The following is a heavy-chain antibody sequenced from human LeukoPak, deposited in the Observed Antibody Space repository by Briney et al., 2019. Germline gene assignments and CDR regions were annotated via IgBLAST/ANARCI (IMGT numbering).Heavy chain of an antibody. Sequence: PSETLSLTCTVSGGSISSYSWSWIRQPAGKGLEWIGRIFSTGSINYNPSLRSRVTMSVDTSKNQFSLRLSSLTAADTAVYYCARGFRAAAGTGFDYWGQGTLVTVSS. V-gene: IGHV4-4*07. J-gene: IGHJ4*02. D-gene: IGHD6-13*01. CDR3: ARGFRAAAGTGFDY. CDR1: GGSISSYS. CDR2: IFSTGSI.